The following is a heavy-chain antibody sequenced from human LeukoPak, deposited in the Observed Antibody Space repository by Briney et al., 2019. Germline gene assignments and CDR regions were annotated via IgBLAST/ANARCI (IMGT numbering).Heavy chain of an antibody. V-gene: IGHV4-39*07. CDR1: GGSISSSSYY. CDR2: IYYSGST. Sequence: SETLSLTCTVSGGSISSSSYYWGWIRQPPGKGLEWIGSIYYSGSTYYNPSLKSRVTISVDTSKNQFSLKLSSVTAADTAVYYCAREGYGSGTTGFDPWGQGTLVTVSS. D-gene: IGHD3-10*01. J-gene: IGHJ5*02. CDR3: AREGYGSGTTGFDP.